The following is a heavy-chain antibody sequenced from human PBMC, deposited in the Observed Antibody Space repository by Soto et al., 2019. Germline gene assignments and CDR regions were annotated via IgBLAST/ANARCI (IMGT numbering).Heavy chain of an antibody. J-gene: IGHJ4*02. CDR3: ARSPWDTAIPFGF. V-gene: IGHV4-30-2*01. Sequence: QLQLQASGSGLVKPSQTLSLTCAVSGGSISSGGYSWSWIRQPPGKGLEWIGYIYDSGSTYYNPALYSRVTIPLDRSKNQFSLKLSTVTAADTAEYYCARSPWDTAIPFGFWGQGTLVTVSS. CDR2: IYDSGST. CDR1: GGSISSGGYS. D-gene: IGHD5-18*01.